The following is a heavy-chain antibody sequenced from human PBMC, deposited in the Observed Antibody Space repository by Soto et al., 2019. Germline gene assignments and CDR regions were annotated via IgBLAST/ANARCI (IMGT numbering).Heavy chain of an antibody. J-gene: IGHJ6*02. D-gene: IGHD3-3*01. Sequence: GGTLRLSCAASGFTFSSYSMNWVRQAPGKGLEWVSYISSSSSTIYYADSVKGRFTISRDNAKNSLYLQMNSLRDEDTAVYYSAQSGAYYDFWSGRYGMDVWGQGTTVTSP. CDR2: ISSSSSTI. CDR3: AQSGAYYDFWSGRYGMDV. V-gene: IGHV3-48*02. CDR1: GFTFSSYS.